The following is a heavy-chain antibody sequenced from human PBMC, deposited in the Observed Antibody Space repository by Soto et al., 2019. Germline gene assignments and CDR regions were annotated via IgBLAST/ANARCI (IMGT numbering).Heavy chain of an antibody. V-gene: IGHV4-30-4*01. D-gene: IGHD2-21*02. CDR2: VYYTGST. CDR1: GASIRSTDYY. Sequence: PSETLSLTCTVSGASIRSTDYYCSWIRQAPGKGLEWIGYVYYTGSTYYNPSLMSRLTISVDTSKNQFSLKLTSVTAAETAVYYCVRTAREGAVAPHWFDRWGQGTQVTVSS. J-gene: IGHJ5*02. CDR3: VRTAREGAVAPHWFDR.